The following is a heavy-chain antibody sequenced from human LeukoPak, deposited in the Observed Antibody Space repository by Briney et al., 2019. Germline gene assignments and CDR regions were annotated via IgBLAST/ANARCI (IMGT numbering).Heavy chain of an antibody. J-gene: IGHJ1*01. CDR2: ISYDGSNK. CDR3: ARDSTGGSYHSHFQH. CDR1: GFTFSSYG. V-gene: IGHV3-30*03. D-gene: IGHD1-26*01. Sequence: GGSLRLSCAASGFTFSSYGMHWVRQAPGKGLEWVAVISYDGSNKYYADSVKGRFTISRDNSKNTLYLQMNSLRAEDTAVYYCARDSTGGSYHSHFQHWGQGTLVTVSS.